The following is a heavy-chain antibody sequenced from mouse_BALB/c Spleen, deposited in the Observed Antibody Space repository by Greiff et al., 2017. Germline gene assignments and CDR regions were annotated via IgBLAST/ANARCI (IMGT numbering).Heavy chain of an antibody. CDR3: ASLGPYYYAMDY. J-gene: IGHJ4*01. CDR2: ISTYYGDA. Sequence: QVQLQQSGAELVRPGVSVKISCKGSGYTFTDYAMHWVKQSHAKSLEWIGVISTYYGDASYNQKFKGKATMTVDKSSSTAYMELARLTSEDSAIYYCASLGPYYYAMDYWGQGTSVTVSS. V-gene: IGHV1S137*01. CDR1: GYTFTDYA. D-gene: IGHD4-1*01.